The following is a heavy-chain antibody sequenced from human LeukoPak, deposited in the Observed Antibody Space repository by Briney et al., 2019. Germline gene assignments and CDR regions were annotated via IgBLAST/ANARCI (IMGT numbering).Heavy chain of an antibody. CDR1: GGSFSGYY. J-gene: IGHJ5*02. CDR2: INHSGST. D-gene: IGHD2-2*01. V-gene: IGHV4-34*01. CDR3: ARGRLVVPAAISFDP. Sequence: SETLSLTCAVYGGSFSGYYWSWIRQPPGKGLEWIGEINHSGSTNYNPSLKSRVTISVDTSKNQFSLKLSSVTAADTAVYYCARGRLVVPAAISFDPCGQGTLVTVSS.